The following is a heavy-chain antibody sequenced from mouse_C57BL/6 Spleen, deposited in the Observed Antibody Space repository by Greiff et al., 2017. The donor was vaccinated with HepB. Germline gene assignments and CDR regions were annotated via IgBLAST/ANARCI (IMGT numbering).Heavy chain of an antibody. D-gene: IGHD1-1*01. V-gene: IGHV5-4*01. Sequence: DVHLVESGGGLVKPGGSLKLSCAASGFTFSSYAMSWVRQTPEKRLEWVATISDGGSYTYYPDNVTGRFTISRDNAKNNLYLQMSHLKSEDTAMYYCATYYYGSSYDYAMDYWGQGTSVTVSS. J-gene: IGHJ4*01. CDR1: GFTFSSYA. CDR2: ISDGGSYT. CDR3: ATYYYGSSYDYAMDY.